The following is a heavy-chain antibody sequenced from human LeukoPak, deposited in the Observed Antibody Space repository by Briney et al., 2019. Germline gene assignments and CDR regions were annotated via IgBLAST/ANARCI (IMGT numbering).Heavy chain of an antibody. CDR1: GGSVTSTNW. CDR2: VYLDGRP. D-gene: IGHD3-3*01. V-gene: IGHV4/OR15-8*01. CDR3: AREGCFYRPLDY. J-gene: IGHJ4*02. Sequence: KPSETLSLTCGVSGGSVTSTNWWTWVRQPPGKGLEWIGEVYLDGRPSYNPHLKRRLTMSVDLSENHVSLKLTSVTAADTAVYYCAREGCFYRPLDYSGQGTLVTVSS.